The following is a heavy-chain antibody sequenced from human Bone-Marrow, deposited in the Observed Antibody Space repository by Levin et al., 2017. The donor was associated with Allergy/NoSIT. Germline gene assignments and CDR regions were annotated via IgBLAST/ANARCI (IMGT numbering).Heavy chain of an antibody. CDR3: TKDSSSNWYARSAFDI. J-gene: IGHJ3*02. CDR2: TSFDGSSE. V-gene: IGHV3-30*18. Sequence: GESLKISCVASGFTFSRYGIHWVRQAPGKGLEWVAGTSFDGSSEYYADSVKGRFIISRDNSKNTLYLQMSSLRPDDTALYYCTKDSSSNWYARSAFDIWGQGTMVTVSS. D-gene: IGHD6-13*01. CDR1: GFTFSRYG.